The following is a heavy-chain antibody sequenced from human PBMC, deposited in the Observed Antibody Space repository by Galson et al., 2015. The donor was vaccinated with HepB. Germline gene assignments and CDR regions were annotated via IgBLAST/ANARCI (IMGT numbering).Heavy chain of an antibody. Sequence: DKGYSPSLNSRLTITKDTSKNQVVLTMTSMDPVDTATYYCARRRIWSPFDYWGQGTLVIVSS. J-gene: IGHJ4*02. CDR2: DK. CDR3: ARRRIWSPFDY. V-gene: IGHV2-5*01. D-gene: IGHD2-8*02.